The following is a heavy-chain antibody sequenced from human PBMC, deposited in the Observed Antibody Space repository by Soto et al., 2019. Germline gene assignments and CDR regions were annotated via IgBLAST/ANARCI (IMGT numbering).Heavy chain of an antibody. CDR3: ARALDRSRWSDIYYFDY. Sequence: QVQLQESGPGLVKPSETLSLTCTVSGGSISSYYWSWIRQPPGKGLEWIGYIYYSGSTNYNPSLKSRVTISVDTSKNQFSLKLSSVTAADTAVYYCARALDRSRWSDIYYFDYWGQGTLVTVSS. D-gene: IGHD6-13*01. J-gene: IGHJ4*02. V-gene: IGHV4-59*01. CDR2: IYYSGST. CDR1: GGSISSYY.